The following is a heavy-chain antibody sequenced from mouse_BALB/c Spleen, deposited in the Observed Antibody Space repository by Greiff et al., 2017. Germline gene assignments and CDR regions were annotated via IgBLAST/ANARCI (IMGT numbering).Heavy chain of an antibody. D-gene: IGHD2-14*01. V-gene: IGHV14-3*02. J-gene: IGHJ3*01. CDR2: IDPANGNT. CDR1: GFNIKDTY. Sequence: EVQLQQSGAELVKPGASVKLSCTASGFNIKDTYMHWVKQRPEQGLEWIGRIDPANGNTKYDPKFQGKATITADTSSNTAYLQLSSLTSEDTAVYYCARPGYRYDGAWFAYWGQGTLVTVSA. CDR3: ARPGYRYDGAWFAY.